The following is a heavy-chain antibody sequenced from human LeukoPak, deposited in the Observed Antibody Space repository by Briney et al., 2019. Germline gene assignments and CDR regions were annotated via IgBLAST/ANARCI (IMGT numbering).Heavy chain of an antibody. CDR1: GFTFSSYE. CDR2: ISSSGSTI. D-gene: IGHD1-26*01. Sequence: GGFLRLSCAASGFTFSSYEMNWVRQAPGKGLEWVSYISSSGSTIYYADSMKGRFIISRDNARNSLYLEMNSLRAEDTAVYYCARIIGISGTYPTDYWGQGTLVTVSS. J-gene: IGHJ4*02. V-gene: IGHV3-48*03. CDR3: ARIIGISGTYPTDY.